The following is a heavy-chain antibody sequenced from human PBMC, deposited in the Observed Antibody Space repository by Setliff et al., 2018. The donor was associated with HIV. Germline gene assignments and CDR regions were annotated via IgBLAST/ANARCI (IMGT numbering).Heavy chain of an antibody. J-gene: IGHJ4*02. CDR2: ISTYNGGT. Sequence: ASVKVSCKASGYTFTAYYIHWVRQAPGQGLEWMGWISTYNGGTNSAQKFRDRVTLTTDTSTATAYMELKSLKSNDTAVYYCARGGGYRGYDGTLDYWGQGTLVTVSS. CDR1: GYTFTAYY. D-gene: IGHD5-12*01. V-gene: IGHV1-18*04. CDR3: ARGGGYRGYDGTLDY.